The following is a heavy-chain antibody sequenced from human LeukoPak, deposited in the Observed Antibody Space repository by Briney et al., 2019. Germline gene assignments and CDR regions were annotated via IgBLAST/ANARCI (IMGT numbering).Heavy chain of an antibody. CDR2: INHSGST. J-gene: IGHJ4*02. Sequence: SETLSLTCAVYGGSFSGYYWSWIRQPPGKGLEWIGEINHSGSTNYNPSLKGRVTISVDTSKNQFSLKLSSVTAADTAVYYCARATGSLEDYWGQGTLVTVSS. V-gene: IGHV4-34*01. CDR1: GGSFSGYY. CDR3: ARATGSLEDY. D-gene: IGHD1-26*01.